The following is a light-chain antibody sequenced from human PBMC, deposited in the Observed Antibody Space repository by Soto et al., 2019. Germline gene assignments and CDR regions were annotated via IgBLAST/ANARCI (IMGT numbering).Light chain of an antibody. Sequence: QSALTQPASVSGSPGQSITISCTGTSSDVGGYNYVSWYQQHPGKAPKLMIYEVSNRPSGVSNRFSGSKSGNTASLTISGLQAEDEADYDCSSFTISRNTVIFGGGTKLTVL. CDR2: EVS. CDR3: SSFTISRNTVI. V-gene: IGLV2-14*01. J-gene: IGLJ2*01. CDR1: SSDVGGYNY.